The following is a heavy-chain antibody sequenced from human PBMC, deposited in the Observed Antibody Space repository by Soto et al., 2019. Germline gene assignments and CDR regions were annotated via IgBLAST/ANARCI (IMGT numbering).Heavy chain of an antibody. CDR3: ARVSGAYYDFWSGYPAGNWFDP. CDR2: INHSGST. CDR1: GGSFSGYY. J-gene: IGHJ5*02. D-gene: IGHD3-3*01. Sequence: SETLSLTCAVYGGSFSGYYWSWIRQPPGKGLEWIGEINHSGSTNYNPSLKSRVTISVDTPKNQFSLKLSSVTAADTAVYYCARVSGAYYDFWSGYPAGNWFDPWGQGTLVTVSS. V-gene: IGHV4-34*01.